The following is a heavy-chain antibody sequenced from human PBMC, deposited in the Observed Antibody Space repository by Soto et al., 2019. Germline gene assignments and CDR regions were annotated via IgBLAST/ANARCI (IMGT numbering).Heavy chain of an antibody. Sequence: SETLSLTCTVSGDSITNSNYYWGWFRQPPGKGLEWIASIYYVGSTYYNPSLKSRVTISVDTSNNQFSLNLNSVTASDTAVYYCAGRNSLASVSLNFRELSNYKWIDPWGPGTLVTVSS. CDR1: GDSITNSNYY. CDR2: IYYVGST. V-gene: IGHV4-39*01. J-gene: IGHJ5*02. D-gene: IGHD3-16*02. CDR3: AGRNSLASVSLNFRELSNYKWIDP.